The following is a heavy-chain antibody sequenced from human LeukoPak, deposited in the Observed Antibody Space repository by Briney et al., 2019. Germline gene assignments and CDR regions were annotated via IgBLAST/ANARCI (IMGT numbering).Heavy chain of an antibody. CDR1: GFTFSSYG. D-gene: IGHD4-17*01. CDR2: IRYDGSNK. V-gene: IGHV3-30*02. CDR3: AKDPKPYGDYVGWFDP. J-gene: IGHJ5*02. Sequence: GGSLRPSCAVSGFTFSSYGMHWVRQAPGKGLEWVAFIRYDGSNKYYADSVKGRFTISRDNSKNTLYLQMNSLRAEDTAVYYCAKDPKPYGDYVGWFDPWGQGTLVTVSS.